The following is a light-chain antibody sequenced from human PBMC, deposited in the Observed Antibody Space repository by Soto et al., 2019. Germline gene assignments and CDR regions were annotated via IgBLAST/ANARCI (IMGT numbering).Light chain of an antibody. CDR2: AAS. CDR3: QRYNTAPPFT. Sequence: DVQMTQSPSSLSASVGDRVTITCRASQGISNYLAWYQQKPGKVPNLLIYAASTVHSGVPSRFSGSGSGTDFTLTILSLQPEDVATYYCQRYNTAPPFTFGPGTRVDIK. CDR1: QGISNY. J-gene: IGKJ3*01. V-gene: IGKV1-27*01.